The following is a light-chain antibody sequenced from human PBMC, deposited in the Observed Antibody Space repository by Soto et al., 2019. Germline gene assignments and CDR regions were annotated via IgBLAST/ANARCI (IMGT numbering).Light chain of an antibody. V-gene: IGKV1-39*01. CDR3: QQTDTIPRT. Sequence: DIQMTQSPSSLSASVGDRVTITCRASQSIASRLNWYQQKPGSAPKLLIYGASTLESGVPSRFSGSGSGTDFTLKVSSLQVEDFATYYCQQTDTIPRTFGQGTKVDVK. CDR1: QSIASR. CDR2: GAS. J-gene: IGKJ1*01.